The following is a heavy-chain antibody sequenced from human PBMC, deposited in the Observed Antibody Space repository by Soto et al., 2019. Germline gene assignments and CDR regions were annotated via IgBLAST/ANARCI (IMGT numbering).Heavy chain of an antibody. V-gene: IGHV1-69*12. CDR1: GGTFSSYA. D-gene: IGHD6-6*01. CDR3: ARRGQLVPAAMDV. Sequence: QVQLVQSGAEVKKPGSSVKVSCKASGGTFSSYAIRWVRQAPGQGLEWMGGIIPIFGTANYAQKFQGRVTITGYESTSTADMELSSKSTEDTAVYYCARRGQLVPAAMDVWGQGTTVTVSS. CDR2: IIPIFGTA. J-gene: IGHJ6*02.